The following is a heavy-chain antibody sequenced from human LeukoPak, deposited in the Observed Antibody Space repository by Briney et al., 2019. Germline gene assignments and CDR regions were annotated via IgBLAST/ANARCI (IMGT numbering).Heavy chain of an antibody. CDR1: GFIFSNYA. V-gene: IGHV3-30*14. D-gene: IGHD5-12*01. CDR3: ARGPSGYHNT. Sequence: GGSLRFSCAASGFIFSNYAMNWVRQAPGKGLEWVAVISNDGSNGYYADSVKGRFTISRDNSKNTLYLQMNSLRAEDTAVYYCARGPSGYHNTGGQGTLVTVSS. J-gene: IGHJ4*02. CDR2: ISNDGSNG.